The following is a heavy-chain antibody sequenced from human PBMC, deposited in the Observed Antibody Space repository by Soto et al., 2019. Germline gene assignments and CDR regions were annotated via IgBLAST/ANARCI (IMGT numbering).Heavy chain of an antibody. J-gene: IGHJ3*01. CDR2: IFFRGST. CDR3: ARVITADDAVDV. CDR1: GGSISSGDYY. D-gene: IGHD2-21*01. V-gene: IGHV4-30-4*01. Sequence: QVQLQESGPGLVQPSQTLSLTCTVSGGSISSGDYYWNWIRQPPGKGLEWIGNIFFRGSTHYNPSLKSRVCFSVDTSKNQFSLRLASVTAADTAVYYCARVITADDAVDVWGQGTMVSVS.